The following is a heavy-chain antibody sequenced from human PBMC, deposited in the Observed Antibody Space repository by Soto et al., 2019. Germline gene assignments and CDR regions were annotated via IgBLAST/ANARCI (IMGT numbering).Heavy chain of an antibody. J-gene: IGHJ4*02. V-gene: IGHV4-39*01. CDR2: IYYGGST. CDR1: GGSISSSSYY. D-gene: IGHD3-10*01. Sequence: SETLSLTCTVSGGSISSSSYYWGWIRQPPGKGLEWIGSIYYGGSTYYNPPLKGRVTISVDTSKNQFSLKLSSVTAADTAVYYCASKDYDGSGSQSTRDYWGQGTLVTVSS. CDR3: ASKDYDGSGSQSTRDY.